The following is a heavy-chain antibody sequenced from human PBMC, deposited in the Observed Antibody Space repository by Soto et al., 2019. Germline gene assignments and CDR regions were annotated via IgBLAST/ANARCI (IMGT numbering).Heavy chain of an antibody. V-gene: IGHV4-30-4*01. CDR1: GGSISNGDSY. D-gene: IGHD1-26*01. CDR2: IYYLGTT. J-gene: IGHJ4*02. Sequence: PSETLSLTCTVSGGSISNGDSYWSWIRQTPGKGLEWFGYIYYLGTTYYNPSLKSRVVMSVDKSKNQFSLKLSSVTAADTAVYYCASRSYYGAYWGQGTLVTVSS. CDR3: ASRSYYGAY.